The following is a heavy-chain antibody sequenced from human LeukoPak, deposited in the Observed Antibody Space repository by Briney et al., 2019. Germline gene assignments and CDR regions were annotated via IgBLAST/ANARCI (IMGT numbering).Heavy chain of an antibody. J-gene: IGHJ6*04. CDR3: ARGESGMDV. D-gene: IGHD1-26*01. CDR2: IYHSGST. Sequence: SETLSLTCAVSGGSISSGGYSWSWIRQPPGKGLEWIGYIYHSGSTYYNPSLKSRVTISVDRSKNQFSLKLSSVTAADTAVYYRARGESGMDVWGKGTTVTVSS. V-gene: IGHV4-30-2*01. CDR1: GGSISSGGYS.